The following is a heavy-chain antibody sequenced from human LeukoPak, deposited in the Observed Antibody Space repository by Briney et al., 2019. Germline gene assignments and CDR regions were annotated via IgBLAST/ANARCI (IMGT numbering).Heavy chain of an antibody. CDR2: IYYSGST. J-gene: IGHJ6*02. D-gene: IGHD3-10*02. V-gene: IGHV4-39*01. CDR1: GGSISSSSYY. Sequence: SETLSLTCTVSGGSISSSSYYWGWIRQPPGKGLEWIGSIYYSGSTYYNPSLKSRVTISVDTSKNQLSLKLSSVTAADTAVYYCARHNDYYVVGGMDVWGQGTTVTVSS. CDR3: ARHNDYYVVGGMDV.